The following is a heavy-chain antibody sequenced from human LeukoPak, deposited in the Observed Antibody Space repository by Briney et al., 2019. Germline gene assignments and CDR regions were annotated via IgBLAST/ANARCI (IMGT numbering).Heavy chain of an antibody. D-gene: IGHD3-22*01. CDR1: GFTFSTYS. Sequence: GGSLRLSCAASGFTFSTYSMNWVRQAPGKGLEWVSYISSSSSTIYYADSVKGRFAISRDNAKNSLYLQMNSLRAEDTAVYYCARGSTYYDSSGQVPFDYWGQGTLVTVSS. J-gene: IGHJ4*02. V-gene: IGHV3-48*01. CDR2: ISSSSSTI. CDR3: ARGSTYYDSSGQVPFDY.